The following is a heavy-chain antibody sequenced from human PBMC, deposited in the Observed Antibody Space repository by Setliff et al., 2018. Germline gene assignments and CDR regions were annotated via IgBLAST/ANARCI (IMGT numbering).Heavy chain of an antibody. CDR2: TIPIFGST. V-gene: IGHV1-69*05. J-gene: IGHJ2*01. CDR1: GGTFSSYG. CDR3: ARDVYLYDSSGYYYEMAQWYFDL. D-gene: IGHD3-22*01. Sequence: SVKVSCKASGGTFSSYGISWVRQAPGQGLEWMGGTIPIFGSTNYAQKFQDRVTIITDESTSTAYMELSSLRTEDTAVYYCARDVYLYDSSGYYYEMAQWYFDLWGRGTLVTVSS.